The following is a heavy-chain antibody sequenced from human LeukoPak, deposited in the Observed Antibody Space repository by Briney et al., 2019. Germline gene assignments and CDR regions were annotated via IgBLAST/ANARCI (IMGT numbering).Heavy chain of an antibody. CDR3: AGGDDPYYYYGMDV. D-gene: IGHD4-17*01. Sequence: GGSLRLSCAASGFTFSSYSMNWVRQAPGKGLEWVSSISSSSSYIYYADSVKGRFTISRDNAKNSLYLQMNSPRAEDTAVYYCAGGDDPYYYYGMDVWGQGTTVTVSS. CDR2: ISSSSSYI. CDR1: GFTFSSYS. J-gene: IGHJ6*02. V-gene: IGHV3-21*01.